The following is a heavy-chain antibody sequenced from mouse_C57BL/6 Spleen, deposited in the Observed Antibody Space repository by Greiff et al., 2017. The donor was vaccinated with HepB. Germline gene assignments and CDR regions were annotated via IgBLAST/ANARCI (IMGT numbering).Heavy chain of an antibody. Sequence: EVQRVESGGGLVKPGGSLKPSCAASGFTFSDYGMHWVRQAPEKGLEWVAYISSGSSTIYYADTVKGRFTISRDNAKNTLFLQMTSLRSEDTAMYYCARPNWDLGAMDYWGQGTSVTVSS. V-gene: IGHV5-17*01. CDR3: ARPNWDLGAMDY. J-gene: IGHJ4*01. D-gene: IGHD4-1*01. CDR1: GFTFSDYG. CDR2: ISSGSSTI.